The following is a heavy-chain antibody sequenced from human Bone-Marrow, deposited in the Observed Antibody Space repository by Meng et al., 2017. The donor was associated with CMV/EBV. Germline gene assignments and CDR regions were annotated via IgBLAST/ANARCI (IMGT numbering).Heavy chain of an antibody. D-gene: IGHD2-2*01. J-gene: IGHJ5*02. CDR3: AREGDCSSTSCPYNWVDP. CDR1: GGSFSGYY. Sequence: SETLSLTCAVHGGSFSGYYWSWIRQPPGKGLEWSGEINHSGSTNYNPSLKSRVTISVDTSKNQFSLKLSSVTAADTAVYYCAREGDCSSTSCPYNWVDPWGQGTLVTVSS. V-gene: IGHV4-34*01. CDR2: INHSGST.